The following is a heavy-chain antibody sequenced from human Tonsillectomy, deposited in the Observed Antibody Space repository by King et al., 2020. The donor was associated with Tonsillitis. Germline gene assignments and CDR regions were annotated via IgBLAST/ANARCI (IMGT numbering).Heavy chain of an antibody. J-gene: IGHJ4*02. Sequence: VQLVESGGGLVKPGGSLRLSCAASGFTFSVYYMSWIRQAPGKGLEWVSYISSSSSYINYADSVKGRFTITRDNATNYLYLQMNSLRAEDTAVYYCARDSPIHPWGYPDYWGQGTLVTVSS. CDR1: GFTFSVYY. V-gene: IGHV3-11*06. CDR3: ARDSPIHPWGYPDY. CDR2: ISSSSSYI. D-gene: IGHD7-27*01.